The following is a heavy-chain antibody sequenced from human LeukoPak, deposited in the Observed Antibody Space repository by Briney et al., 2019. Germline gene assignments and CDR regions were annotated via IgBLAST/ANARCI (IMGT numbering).Heavy chain of an antibody. CDR3: AREAWYYDSSGYYDY. Sequence: ASVKVSCKASGYTFTSYYMHWVRQAPGQGLEGMGIINPSGGSTSYAQKFQGRVTMTRDTSTSTVYMELSSLRSEDTAVYYCAREAWYYDSSGYYDYWGQGTLVTVSS. J-gene: IGHJ4*02. CDR2: INPSGGST. D-gene: IGHD3-22*01. CDR1: GYTFTSYY. V-gene: IGHV1-46*01.